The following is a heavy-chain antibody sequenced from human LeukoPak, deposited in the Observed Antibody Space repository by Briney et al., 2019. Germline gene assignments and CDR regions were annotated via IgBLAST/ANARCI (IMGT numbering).Heavy chain of an antibody. Sequence: SETLSLTCAVYGGSFSGYYWSWIRQPPGKGLEWLGEINHSGSTNYNPSLKSRVTISVDTSKNQFSLKLSSVTAAAPAVYYCARGVKGPGYCSRSSCLEGFDYWGQGTLVTVSS. CDR2: INHSGST. V-gene: IGHV4-34*01. CDR1: GGSFSGYY. J-gene: IGHJ4*02. D-gene: IGHD2-2*01. CDR3: ARGVKGPGYCSRSSCLEGFDY.